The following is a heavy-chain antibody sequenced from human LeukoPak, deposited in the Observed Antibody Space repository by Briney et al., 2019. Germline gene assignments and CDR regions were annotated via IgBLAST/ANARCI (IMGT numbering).Heavy chain of an antibody. J-gene: IGHJ5*02. D-gene: IGHD2-21*01. Sequence: ASVKVSCKASGYTFTSYGISWVRQAPGQGLEWMGWISAYNGNTNYAQKLQGRVTMTTDTSTSTAYMELRSLRSDDTAVYYRARELRVHLDNWFDPWGQGTLVTVSS. CDR3: ARELRVHLDNWFDP. CDR2: ISAYNGNT. V-gene: IGHV1-18*01. CDR1: GYTFTSYG.